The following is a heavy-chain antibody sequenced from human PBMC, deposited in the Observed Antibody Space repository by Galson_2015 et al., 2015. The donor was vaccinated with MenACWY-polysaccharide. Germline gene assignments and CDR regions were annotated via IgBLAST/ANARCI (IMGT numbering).Heavy chain of an antibody. CDR3: ARVAYSSRTFDS. Sequence: SLRLSCAASGFTFSTYTMTWVRQAPGKGLEWVSSVSSGSGTIYYAESVKGRFTISRDNAQSSLYLQLNSLRDEETAVYYCARVAYSSRTFDSWGQGTLVTVSS. V-gene: IGHV3-48*02. CDR2: VSSGSGTI. CDR1: GFTFSTYT. D-gene: IGHD4-11*01. J-gene: IGHJ4*02.